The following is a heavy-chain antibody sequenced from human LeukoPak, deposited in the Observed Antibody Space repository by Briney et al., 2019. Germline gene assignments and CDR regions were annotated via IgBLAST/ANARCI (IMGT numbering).Heavy chain of an antibody. D-gene: IGHD3-3*01. Sequence: GGSLRLSCVVSGFTFSSYWMNWVRQAPGKGLEWVANIHEDGGDKYYVDSVKGRFTISRDNAKNSLYLQMNSPRAEDTAIYYCARTLRLRTPRAFDIWGQGTIVTVSS. CDR2: IHEDGGDK. CDR3: ARTLRLRTPRAFDI. CDR1: GFTFSSYW. J-gene: IGHJ3*02. V-gene: IGHV3-7*05.